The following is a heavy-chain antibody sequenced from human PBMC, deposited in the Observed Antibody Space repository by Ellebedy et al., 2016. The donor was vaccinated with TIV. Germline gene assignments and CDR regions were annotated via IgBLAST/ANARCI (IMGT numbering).Heavy chain of an antibody. J-gene: IGHJ4*02. CDR1: GVTINNDY. CDR2: AYPDGRT. D-gene: IGHD1-26*01. Sequence: PGGSLRLSCVVSGVTINNDYMSWVRQAPGKGPEWVSIAYPDGRTFYADSVRGRFTLSRDNSKNTLHLEMNSLRVEDTATYFCARDSRPNIGSLWGQGTLVTVSS. V-gene: IGHV3-66*01. CDR3: ARDSRPNIGSL.